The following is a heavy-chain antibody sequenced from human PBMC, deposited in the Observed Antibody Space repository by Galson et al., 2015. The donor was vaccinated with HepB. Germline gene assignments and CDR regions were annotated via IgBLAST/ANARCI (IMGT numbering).Heavy chain of an antibody. CDR3: AGGYSGYDYRVTGDY. Sequence: TFSSYAISWVRQAPGQGLEWMGGIIPIFGTANYAQKFQGRVTITADESTSTAYMELSSLRSEDTAVYYCAGGYSGYDYRVTGDYWGQGTLVTVSS. CDR2: IIPIFGTA. J-gene: IGHJ4*02. CDR1: TFSSYA. D-gene: IGHD5-12*01. V-gene: IGHV1-69*01.